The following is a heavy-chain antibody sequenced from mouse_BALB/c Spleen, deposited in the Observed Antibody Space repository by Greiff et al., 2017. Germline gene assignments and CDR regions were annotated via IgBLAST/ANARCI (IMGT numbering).Heavy chain of an antibody. CDR3: AREITFAY. Sequence: VQLQESGAELVRPGTSVKVSCKASGYAFTNYLIEWVKQRPGQGLEWIGVINPGSGGTNYNEKFKGKATLTADKSSSTAYMQLSSLTSDDSAVYFCAREITFAYWGQGTLVTVSA. V-gene: IGHV1-54*01. CDR2: INPGSGGT. CDR1: GYAFTNYL. D-gene: IGHD2-4*01. J-gene: IGHJ3*01.